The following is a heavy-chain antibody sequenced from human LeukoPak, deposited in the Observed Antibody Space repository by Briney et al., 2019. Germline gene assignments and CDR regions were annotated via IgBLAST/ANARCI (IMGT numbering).Heavy chain of an antibody. CDR3: ARGLNGASIDYYYYGMDV. V-gene: IGHV3-48*02. D-gene: IGHD3-10*01. CDR2: ISSSSSTI. Sequence: GGSLRLSCAASGFTFNSYSMNWVRQAPGKGLEWVSYISSSSSTIYYADSVKGRFTISRDKAKNSLYLQMSSLRDEDTAVYFCARGLNGASIDYYYYGMDVWGQGTTVSVSS. J-gene: IGHJ6*02. CDR1: GFTFNSYS.